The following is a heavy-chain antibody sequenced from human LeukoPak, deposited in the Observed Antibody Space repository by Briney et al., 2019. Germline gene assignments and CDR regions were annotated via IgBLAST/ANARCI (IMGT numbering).Heavy chain of an antibody. CDR3: ARVNRIAAASSFDY. CDR1: GYTFSGYY. J-gene: IGHJ4*02. Sequence: ASVKVSCKASGYTFSGYYMHWVRQAPGQGLEWMGWINPNSGGTNYAQKFQGRVTMTRDTSISTAYMELSRLRSDDTAVYYCARVNRIAAASSFDYWGQGTLVTVSS. D-gene: IGHD6-13*01. V-gene: IGHV1-2*02. CDR2: INPNSGGT.